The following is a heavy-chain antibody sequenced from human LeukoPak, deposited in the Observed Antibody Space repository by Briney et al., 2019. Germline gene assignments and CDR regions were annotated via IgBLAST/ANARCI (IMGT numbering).Heavy chain of an antibody. V-gene: IGHV3-20*04. J-gene: IGHJ4*02. Sequence: GGSLRLSCAASGFTFDDYGMSWVRQAPGKGLEWVSGINWNGGSTGYADSVKGRFTISRDNAKNSLYLRMNSLRAEDTALYYCARALPGSGSYAVLDYWGQGTWSPSPQ. CDR1: GFTFDDYG. CDR3: ARALPGSGSYAVLDY. D-gene: IGHD1-26*01. CDR2: INWNGGST.